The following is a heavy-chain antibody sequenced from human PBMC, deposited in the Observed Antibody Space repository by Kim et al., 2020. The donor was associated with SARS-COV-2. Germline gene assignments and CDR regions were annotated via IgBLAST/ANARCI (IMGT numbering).Heavy chain of an antibody. CDR3: AKDRRRFGGSIVGATTVDY. Sequence: GGSLRLSCAASGFTFSSYAMSWVRQAPGKGLEWVSAISGSGGSTYYADSVKGRFTISRDNSKNTLYLQMNSLRAEDTAVYYCAKDRRRFGGSIVGATTVDYWGQGTLVTVSS. V-gene: IGHV3-23*01. J-gene: IGHJ4*02. CDR2: ISGSGGST. CDR1: GFTFSSYA. D-gene: IGHD1-26*01.